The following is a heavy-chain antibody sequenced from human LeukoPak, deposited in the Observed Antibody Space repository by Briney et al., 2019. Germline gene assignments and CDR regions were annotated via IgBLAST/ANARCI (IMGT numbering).Heavy chain of an antibody. V-gene: IGHV5-51*01. CDR2: IYPGDSNT. J-gene: IGHJ3*02. CDR3: ARPPAPITFTAFDI. Sequence: GESLQISFQGSGSSFTSYWIGWVRQLPGKGLEWMGIIYPGDSNTRYSPSFQGQVTISADKSISTAYLQWSSLKASDTAMYYCARPPAPITFTAFDIWGQGTMVTVSS. D-gene: IGHD3-16*01. CDR1: GSSFTSYW.